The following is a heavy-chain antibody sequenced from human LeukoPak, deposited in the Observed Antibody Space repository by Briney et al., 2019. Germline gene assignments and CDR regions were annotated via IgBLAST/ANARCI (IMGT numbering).Heavy chain of an antibody. D-gene: IGHD3-3*01. CDR2: IYYSGST. Sequence: SQTLSLTCTVSGGSISSGGYYWSWIRQHPGKGLEWIGYIYYSGSTYCNPSLKSRATISVDTSKNQFSLKLSSVTAADTAVYYCARFLEWTSYYYYGMDVWGQGTTVTVSS. J-gene: IGHJ6*02. CDR1: GGSISSGGYY. CDR3: ARFLEWTSYYYYGMDV. V-gene: IGHV4-31*03.